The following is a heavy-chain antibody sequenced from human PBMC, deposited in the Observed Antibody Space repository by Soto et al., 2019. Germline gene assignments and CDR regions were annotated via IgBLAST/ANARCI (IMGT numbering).Heavy chain of an antibody. J-gene: IGHJ6*02. CDR3: GRSRSVTGRYRYTAYYYYGMDD. D-gene: IGHD3-16*02. CDR2: IDPSDSYT. V-gene: IGHV5-10-1*01. Sequence: GESLKISCKGSGYSFTSYWISWVRQMPGKGLEWMRRIDPSDSYTNYSPSFQGHVTISADKSISTAYLQWSSLKASDTAMYYCGRSRSVTGRYRYTAYYYYGMDDWGQGTMVTVSS. CDR1: GYSFTSYW.